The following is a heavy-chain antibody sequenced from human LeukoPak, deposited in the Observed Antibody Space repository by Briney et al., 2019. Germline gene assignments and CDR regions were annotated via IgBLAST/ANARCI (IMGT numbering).Heavy chain of an antibody. CDR3: AREQIVVVPAAIGPLDAFDI. D-gene: IGHD2-2*01. Sequence: ASVKVSCKASGYTFTSYGIRWVRQAPGQGLEWMGWISAYNGNTNYAQKLQGRVTMTTDTSTSTAYMELRSLRSDDTAVYYCAREQIVVVPAAIGPLDAFDIWGQGTMVTVSS. J-gene: IGHJ3*02. V-gene: IGHV1-18*01. CDR1: GYTFTSYG. CDR2: ISAYNGNT.